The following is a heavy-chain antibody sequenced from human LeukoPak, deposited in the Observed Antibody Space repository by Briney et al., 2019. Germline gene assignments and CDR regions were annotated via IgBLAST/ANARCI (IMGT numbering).Heavy chain of an antibody. Sequence: PGGSLRLSCAASGFTFSSYWMHWVRQAPGKGLVWVSRINSDGSSRTYADSVKGRFTISRDNAKNTLSLQMNSLRTEDTAVHYCAREVCIGGSCSVFDYWGQGTLVTVSS. J-gene: IGHJ4*02. CDR3: AREVCIGGSCSVFDY. CDR2: INSDGSSR. V-gene: IGHV3-74*01. D-gene: IGHD2-15*01. CDR1: GFTFSSYW.